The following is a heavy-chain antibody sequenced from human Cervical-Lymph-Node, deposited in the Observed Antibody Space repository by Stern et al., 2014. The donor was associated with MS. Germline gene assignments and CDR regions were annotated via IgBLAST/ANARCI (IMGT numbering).Heavy chain of an antibody. CDR1: GFTFSSYG. V-gene: IGHV3-30*18. CDR2: ISYDGSNK. D-gene: IGHD4-23*01. CDR3: AKAVGTARYYGMDV. J-gene: IGHJ6*02. Sequence: VQLVESGGGVVQPGRSLRLACAASGFTFSSYGMHWVRQPPGKGLEWVAVISYDGSNKDHAESVKGRFTISRDNSKNTLFLQLNSLGADDTGVYYCAKAVGTARYYGMDVWGLGTTVTVSS.